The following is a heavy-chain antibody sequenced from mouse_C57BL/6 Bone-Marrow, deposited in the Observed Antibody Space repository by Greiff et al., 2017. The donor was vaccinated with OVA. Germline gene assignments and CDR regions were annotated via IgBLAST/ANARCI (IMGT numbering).Heavy chain of an antibody. CDR3: ARYTSYYYGSSYEAWFAY. J-gene: IGHJ3*01. CDR2: IRNKANGYTT. D-gene: IGHD1-1*01. CDR1: GFTFTDYY. Sequence: DVQLVESGGGLVQPGGSLSLSCAASGFTFTDYYMSWVRQPPGKALEWLGFIRNKANGYTTEYSASVKGRFTISSDTSQSILYLQMNALRAEDSATYYCARYTSYYYGSSYEAWFAYWGQGTLVTVSA. V-gene: IGHV7-3*01.